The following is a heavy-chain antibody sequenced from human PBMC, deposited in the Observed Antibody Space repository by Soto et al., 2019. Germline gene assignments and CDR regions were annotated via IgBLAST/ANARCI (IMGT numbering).Heavy chain of an antibody. CDR2: IYWDDDK. J-gene: IGHJ4*02. CDR3: AHILPLFRLLWFGERTGYYFDY. D-gene: IGHD3-10*01. V-gene: IGHV2-5*02. CDR1: GFSLSTSGVG. Sequence: QITLKESGPTLVKPTQTLTLTCTFSGFSLSTSGVGVGWIRQPPGKALEWLALIYWDDDKRYSPSLKSRLTITKDTSKNQVVLTMTNMDPVDTATYYCAHILPLFRLLWFGERTGYYFDYWGQGTLVTVSS.